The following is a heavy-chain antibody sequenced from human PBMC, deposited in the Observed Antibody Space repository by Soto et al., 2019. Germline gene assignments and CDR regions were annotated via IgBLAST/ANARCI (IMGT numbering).Heavy chain of an antibody. J-gene: IGHJ4*02. CDR1: GFTFSSYA. CDR2: ISGSGGST. Sequence: GGSRRHSCAASGFTFSSYAMSWVRQTPGKGLEWVSAISGSGGSTYYADSVKGRFTISRDNSRDTLFLQMNSLTADDTAVYYCAKATTNGGWFNPFDSWGQGALVTVSS. D-gene: IGHD6-19*01. CDR3: AKATTNGGWFNPFDS. V-gene: IGHV3-23*01.